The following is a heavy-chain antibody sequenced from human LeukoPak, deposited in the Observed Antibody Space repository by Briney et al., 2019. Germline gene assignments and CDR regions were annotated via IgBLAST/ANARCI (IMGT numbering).Heavy chain of an antibody. CDR3: ARDADSSSWTKFDY. V-gene: IGHV3-30*14. CDR1: GFTFSSYA. CDR2: ISYDGSNK. Sequence: GGSLRLSCAASGFTFSSYAMHWVRQAPGKGLEWVAVISYDGSNKYYADSVKGRFTISRDNSKNTLYLQMNSLRAEDTAVYYCARDADSSSWTKFDYWGQGTLVTVSS. D-gene: IGHD6-13*01. J-gene: IGHJ4*02.